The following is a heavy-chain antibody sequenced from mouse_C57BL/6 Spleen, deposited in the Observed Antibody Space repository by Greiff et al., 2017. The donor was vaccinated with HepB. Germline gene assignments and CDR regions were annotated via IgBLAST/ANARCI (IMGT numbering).Heavy chain of an antibody. J-gene: IGHJ3*01. CDR3: ARGDYGSLFAY. CDR2: IYPGSGNT. V-gene: IGHV1-76*01. Sequence: QVQLQQSGAELVRPGASVKLSCKASGYTFTDYYINWVKQRPGQGLEWIARIYPGSGNTYYNEKFKGKATLTAEKSSSTAYMQLSSLTSEDSAVYFCARGDYGSLFAYWGQGTLVTVSA. CDR1: GYTFTDYY. D-gene: IGHD1-1*01.